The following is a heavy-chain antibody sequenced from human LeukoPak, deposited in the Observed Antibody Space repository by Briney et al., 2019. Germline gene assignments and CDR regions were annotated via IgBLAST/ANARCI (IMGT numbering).Heavy chain of an antibody. Sequence: SETLSLTCTVSGGSISSDGYYWSWIRQHPGKGLEWIGYIYYSGSTYYNPSLKSRVTISVDTSKNQFSLKLSSVTAADTAVYYCARDQVAGNWFDPWGQGTLVTVSS. J-gene: IGHJ5*02. V-gene: IGHV4-31*03. CDR2: IYYSGST. CDR3: ARDQVAGNWFDP. CDR1: GGSISSDGYY. D-gene: IGHD6-19*01.